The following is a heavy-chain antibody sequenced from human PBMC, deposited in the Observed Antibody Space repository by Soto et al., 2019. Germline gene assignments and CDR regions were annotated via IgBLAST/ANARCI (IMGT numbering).Heavy chain of an antibody. D-gene: IGHD3-22*01. Sequence: RASVKVSCKASGSTFTSYGISWVRQAPGQGLEWMGWISAYNGNTNYAQKLQCRVTMTTDTSTSTAYMELRSLRSDDTAVYYCARDRGTMIVVVSDAFDIWGQGTMVTVSS. CDR3: ARDRGTMIVVVSDAFDI. J-gene: IGHJ3*02. CDR1: GSTFTSYG. CDR2: ISAYNGNT. V-gene: IGHV1-18*01.